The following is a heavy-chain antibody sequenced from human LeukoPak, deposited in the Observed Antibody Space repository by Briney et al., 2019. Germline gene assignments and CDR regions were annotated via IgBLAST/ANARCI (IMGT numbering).Heavy chain of an antibody. J-gene: IGHJ4*02. CDR3: ALLAVASDFDY. CDR2: IGSSGTTR. V-gene: IGHV3-48*03. D-gene: IGHD6-19*01. Sequence: GGSLRLSCAVSGFPFSIYEMNWVRQAPGKGLEWVSNIGSSGTTRYYADSVKGRFSISRDNAKNSLYLQMNSLRVEDTGVYYCALLAVASDFDYWAQGAPVTVSS. CDR1: GFPFSIYE.